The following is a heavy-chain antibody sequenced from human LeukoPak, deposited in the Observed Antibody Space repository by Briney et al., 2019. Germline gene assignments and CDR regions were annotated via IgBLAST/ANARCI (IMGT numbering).Heavy chain of an antibody. CDR1: GFTFSNYG. Sequence: PGGSLRLSCAASGFTFSNYGMHWVRQAPGKWLDWVAFIHYDGSNKYYADSVKGRFTISRDNSKSTLYLQMNSLRAEDTAVYYCAKYRVEWKLPDYWGQGTLVTVSS. CDR2: IHYDGSNK. V-gene: IGHV3-30*02. D-gene: IGHD1-26*01. J-gene: IGHJ4*02. CDR3: AKYRVEWKLPDY.